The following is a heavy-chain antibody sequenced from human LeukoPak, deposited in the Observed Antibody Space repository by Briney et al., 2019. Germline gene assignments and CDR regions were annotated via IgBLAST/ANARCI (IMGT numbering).Heavy chain of an antibody. J-gene: IGHJ4*02. V-gene: IGHV4-39*01. CDR3: ANRGPGTGWSFDY. D-gene: IGHD6-19*01. Sequence: SETLSLTCTVSGGSISSTGYFWGWIRQPPGKGLEWIGNVHHSGSTSYNPSLKSRVTISVDTSKNQISMVLRSATAADTAVYYCANRGPGTGWSFDYWGQGTLITVSP. CDR2: VHHSGST. CDR1: GGSISSTGYF.